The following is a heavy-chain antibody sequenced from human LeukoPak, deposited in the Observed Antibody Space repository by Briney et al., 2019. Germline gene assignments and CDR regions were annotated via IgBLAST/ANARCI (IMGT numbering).Heavy chain of an antibody. D-gene: IGHD2-8*01. V-gene: IGHV4-4*07. CDR3: AREGYCTNGVCYGFDY. J-gene: IGHJ4*02. CDR2: IYTSGST. CDR1: GGSISSYY. Sequence: SETLSLTCTVSGGSISSYYWSWIRQPAGKGLEWIGRIYTSGSTNYNPSLKSRVTVSVDTSKNQFSLKLSSVTAADTAVYYCAREGYCTNGVCYGFDYWGQGTLVTVSS.